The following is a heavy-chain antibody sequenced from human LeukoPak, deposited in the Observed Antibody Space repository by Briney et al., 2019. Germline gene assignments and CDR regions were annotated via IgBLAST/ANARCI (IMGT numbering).Heavy chain of an antibody. CDR1: GSSVSGGSYH. CDR2: IYYSGST. Sequence: SENLSLTCSVSGSSVSGGSYHWTWIRQPAGKGLEWIGRIYYSGSTYYNPSLKSRVTISVDTSKNQFSLKLSSVTAADTAVYYCARGGITMVRGVPYFDYWGQGTLVTVSS. CDR3: ARGGITMVRGVPYFDY. D-gene: IGHD3-10*01. V-gene: IGHV4-61*10. J-gene: IGHJ4*02.